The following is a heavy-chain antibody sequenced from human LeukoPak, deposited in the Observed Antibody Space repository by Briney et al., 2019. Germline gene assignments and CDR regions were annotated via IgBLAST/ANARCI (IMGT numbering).Heavy chain of an antibody. J-gene: IGHJ4*02. D-gene: IGHD3-22*01. CDR3: ATDWGYYYDSGGSD. CDR1: GFTFCSYG. V-gene: IGHV3-30*02. CDR2: IRYDGSNK. Sequence: GGSLRLSCAASGFTFCSYGMHWVRQAPGKGLEWVAFIRYDGSNKYYADSVKGRFTISRDNSKNTLYLQMNSLRAEDTAVYYCATDWGYYYDSGGSDWGQGTLVTVSS.